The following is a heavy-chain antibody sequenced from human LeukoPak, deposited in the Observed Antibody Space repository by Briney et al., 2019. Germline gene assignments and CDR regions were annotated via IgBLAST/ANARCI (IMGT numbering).Heavy chain of an antibody. CDR1: GGSISSYY. CDR3: ASVGTYYDILTGYSAQYYFDY. V-gene: IGHV4-59*01. CDR2: IYYSGST. Sequence: SETPSLTCTVSGGSISSYYWSWIRQPPGKGLEWIGYIYYSGSTNYNPSLKSRVTMSVDTSKNQFSLKLSSVTAADTAVYYCASVGTYYDILTGYSAQYYFDYWGQGTLVTVSS. D-gene: IGHD3-9*01. J-gene: IGHJ4*02.